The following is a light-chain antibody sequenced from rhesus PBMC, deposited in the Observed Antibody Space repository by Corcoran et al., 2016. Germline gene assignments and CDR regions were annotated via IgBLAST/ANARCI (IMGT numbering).Light chain of an antibody. Sequence: DIQMTQSPSSLSASVGDTVTITCRASQGISSYLNWFQPKPGKAPKPLLYAASRLESGVPSRFSGSGSGTEFTLTISSLQPEDFAAYYCLQHNSYPLTFGGGTKVEIK. CDR3: LQHNSYPLT. J-gene: IGKJ4*01. V-gene: IGKV1-28*01. CDR2: AAS. CDR1: QGISSY.